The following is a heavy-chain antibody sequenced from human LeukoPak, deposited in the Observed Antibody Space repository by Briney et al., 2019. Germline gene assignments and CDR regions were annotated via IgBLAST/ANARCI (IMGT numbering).Heavy chain of an antibody. D-gene: IGHD2-2*01. J-gene: IGHJ3*02. Sequence: GGSLRLSCAASGFTFSSYAMHWVRQAPGKGLEWVAVISYDGSNKYYADSVKGRFTISRDNSKNTLYLQMNSLRAEDTAVYYCGRDEKYQLLGAFDIWGQGTMVTVSS. V-gene: IGHV3-30-3*01. CDR2: ISYDGSNK. CDR1: GFTFSSYA. CDR3: GRDEKYQLLGAFDI.